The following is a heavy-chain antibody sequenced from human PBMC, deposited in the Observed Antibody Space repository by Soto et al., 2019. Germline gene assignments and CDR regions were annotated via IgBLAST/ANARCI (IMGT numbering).Heavy chain of an antibody. D-gene: IGHD3-22*01. J-gene: IGHJ3*02. Sequence: ASVKVSCKTSGYTFSTFGISWVRQAPGQGLEWMGWISAYNGNTNYAQKLQGRVTMTTDTSTSTAYMELRSLRSDDTAVYYCARDRYYDSSGYDAFDIWGQGTMVTVSS. V-gene: IGHV1-18*01. CDR3: ARDRYYDSSGYDAFDI. CDR1: GYTFSTFG. CDR2: ISAYNGNT.